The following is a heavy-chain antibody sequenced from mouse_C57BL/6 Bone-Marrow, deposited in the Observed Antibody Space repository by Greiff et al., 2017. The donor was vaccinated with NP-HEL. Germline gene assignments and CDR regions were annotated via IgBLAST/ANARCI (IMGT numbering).Heavy chain of an antibody. D-gene: IGHD2-5*01. J-gene: IGHJ4*01. CDR3: AHYSNYPYAMDY. CDR2: INPYNGDT. CDR1: GYSFTGYF. V-gene: IGHV1-20*01. Sequence: VQLQQSGPELVKPGDSVKISCKASGYSFTGYFMNWVMQSHGKSLEWIGRINPYNGDTFYNQKFKGKATLTVDKSSSTAHMELRSLTSEDSAVYYCAHYSNYPYAMDYWGQGTSVTVSS.